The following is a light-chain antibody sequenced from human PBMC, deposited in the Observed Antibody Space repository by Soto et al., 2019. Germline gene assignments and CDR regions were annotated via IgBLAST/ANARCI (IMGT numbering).Light chain of an antibody. Sequence: QTVVTQEPSFSVSPGGTVTITCGLTSGSVSTTYSASWYQQTPGQSPRTLIYSTNTRSSGVPARFSGSILGNKAALTITGGQADDECDYYCALYMGGGIWVFGGGTKLTVL. V-gene: IGLV8-61*01. CDR1: SGSVSTTYS. J-gene: IGLJ3*02. CDR2: STN. CDR3: ALYMGGGIWV.